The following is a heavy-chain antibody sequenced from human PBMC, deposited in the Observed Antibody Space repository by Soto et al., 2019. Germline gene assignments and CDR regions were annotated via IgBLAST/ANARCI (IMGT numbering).Heavy chain of an antibody. CDR2: ISSSSSYI. J-gene: IGHJ4*02. D-gene: IGHD3-22*01. V-gene: IGHV3-21*01. Sequence: EVQLVESGGGLVKPGGSLRLSCAASGFTFSSYSMNWVRQAPGKGLEWVSSISSSSSYIYYADSVKGRFTISRDNAKNSLYLQMNSLRAEDTAVYYCARVSVAGYDSSGYYPIPFDYWGQGTLVTVSS. CDR1: GFTFSSYS. CDR3: ARVSVAGYDSSGYYPIPFDY.